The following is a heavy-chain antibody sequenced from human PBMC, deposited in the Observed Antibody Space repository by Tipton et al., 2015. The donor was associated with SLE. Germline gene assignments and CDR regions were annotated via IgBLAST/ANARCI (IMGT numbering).Heavy chain of an antibody. Sequence: RSLRLSCAASGFTFSSYAMHWVRQAPGKGLEWVAVISYDGSNKYYADSVKGRFTISRDNAKNSLYLQMNSLRAEDTAVYYCASQGGSGEFDAFDIWGQGTMVTVSS. CDR3: ASQGGSGEFDAFDI. J-gene: IGHJ3*02. CDR1: GFTFSSYA. D-gene: IGHD3-10*01. V-gene: IGHV3-30-3*01. CDR2: ISYDGSNK.